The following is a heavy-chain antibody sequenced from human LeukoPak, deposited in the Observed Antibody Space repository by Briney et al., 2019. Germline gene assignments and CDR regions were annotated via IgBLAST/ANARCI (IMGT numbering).Heavy chain of an antibody. CDR1: GGSISTFY. CDR3: ARHRSKWLQSSFDY. J-gene: IGHJ4*02. V-gene: IGHV4-59*08. CDR2: IYYTGST. D-gene: IGHD5-24*01. Sequence: SETLSLTCTVSGGSISTFYWSWIRQPPGKGLEWIGYIYYTGSTNYNSSLKSRVTISVDTSKNQFSLKLNSVTAADTAVYYCARHRSKWLQSSFDYWGQGTLVTVSS.